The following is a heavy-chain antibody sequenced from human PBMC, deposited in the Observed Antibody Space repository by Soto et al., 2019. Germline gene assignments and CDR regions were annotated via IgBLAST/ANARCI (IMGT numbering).Heavy chain of an antibody. V-gene: IGHV1-24*01. Sequence: ASVKVSCKVSGYTLTELSMHWVRQAPGKGLEWMGGFDPEDGETIYAQKFQGRVTMTEDTSTGTAYMELSSLRSEDTAVYYCATDAGIAARPGVDYYYGLDVWGQGTTVTVSS. CDR3: ATDAGIAARPGVDYYYGLDV. CDR2: FDPEDGET. CDR1: GYTLTELS. J-gene: IGHJ6*02. D-gene: IGHD6-6*01.